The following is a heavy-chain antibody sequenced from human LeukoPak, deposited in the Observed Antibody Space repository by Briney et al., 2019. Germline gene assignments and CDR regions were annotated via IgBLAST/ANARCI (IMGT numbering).Heavy chain of an antibody. CDR3: ARNYYDSSDY. J-gene: IGHJ4*02. Sequence: QPGGSLRLSCAASGFTFSSYGMHWVRQAPGKGLEWVAFIRYDGTNKYYADSVKRRFTISRDNSKNTLYLQMNSLRAEDTAVYYCARNYYDSSDYWGQGTLVTVSS. CDR1: GFTFSSYG. D-gene: IGHD3-22*01. CDR2: IRYDGTNK. V-gene: IGHV3-30*02.